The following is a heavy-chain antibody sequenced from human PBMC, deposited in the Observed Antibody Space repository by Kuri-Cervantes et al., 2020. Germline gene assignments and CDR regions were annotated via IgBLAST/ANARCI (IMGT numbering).Heavy chain of an antibody. CDR2: IYWDDDK. CDR1: GFSLSTSGVG. J-gene: IGHJ5*02. V-gene: IGHV2-5*02. CDR3: AHSPGDYDFWSGYPSYNWFDP. Sequence: SGPTLVKPTQTLTLTCTFSGFSLSTSGVGVGWIRQPPGKALEWLALIYWDDDKRYSPSLKSRLTITKDTSKNQMVLTMTNMDPVDTATYYCAHSPGDYDFWSGYPSYNWFDPWGQGTLVTVSS. D-gene: IGHD3-3*01.